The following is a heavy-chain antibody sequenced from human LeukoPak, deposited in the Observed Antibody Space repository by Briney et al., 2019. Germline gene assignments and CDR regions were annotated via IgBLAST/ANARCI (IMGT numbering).Heavy chain of an antibody. V-gene: IGHV3-21*01. D-gene: IGHD1-26*01. CDR3: ARGRGSYRYGYYFDY. J-gene: IGHJ4*02. CDR1: GFTFSSYS. CDR2: ISSSTTYI. Sequence: GGSLRLSCAASGFTFSSYSMNWVRQAPGKGLEWVSSISSSTTYIYYADSVKGRHTISRDNAKNSLYLQMNSLRAEDTAVYYCARGRGSYRYGYYFDYWGQGTLVTVSS.